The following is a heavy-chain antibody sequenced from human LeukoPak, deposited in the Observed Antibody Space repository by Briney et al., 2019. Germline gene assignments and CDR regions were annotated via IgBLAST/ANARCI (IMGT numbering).Heavy chain of an antibody. D-gene: IGHD3-3*01. CDR3: ARTPRESDYDFWSEGYYYYGMDV. J-gene: IGHJ6*02. V-gene: IGHV3-30*03. CDR1: GFTFSSYG. Sequence: GGSLRLSCAASGFTFSSYGMHWVRQAPGKGLEWVAVISYDGSNKYYADSVKGRFTISRDNSKNTLYLQMNSLRAEDTAVYYCARTPRESDYDFWSEGYYYYGMDVWGQGTTVTVSS. CDR2: ISYDGSNK.